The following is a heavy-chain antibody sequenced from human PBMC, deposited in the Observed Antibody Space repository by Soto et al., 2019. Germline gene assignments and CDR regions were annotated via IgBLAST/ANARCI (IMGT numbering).Heavy chain of an antibody. V-gene: IGHV3-48*01. Sequence: EVQLVESGGGLVQPGGSLRLSCAASGFTFSSYSMNWVRQAPGKGLEWVAYISSSSSTIYYADSVKGRFTISRDNAKNSLYLQMNSLRAEDTAVYYCARGGLIAAAGTGGQGTLVTVSS. CDR1: GFTFSSYS. D-gene: IGHD6-13*01. J-gene: IGHJ4*02. CDR3: ARGGLIAAAGT. CDR2: ISSSSSTI.